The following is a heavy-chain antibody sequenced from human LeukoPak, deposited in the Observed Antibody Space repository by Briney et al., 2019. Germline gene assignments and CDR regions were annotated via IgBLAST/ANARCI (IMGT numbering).Heavy chain of an antibody. CDR3: AKDIAPYSSSGEFDY. D-gene: IGHD6-6*01. J-gene: IGHJ4*02. CDR1: GFTFDDYA. V-gene: IGHV3-9*01. Sequence: PGGSLRLSCAASGFTFDDYAMPWVRQAPGKGLEWVSGISWNSGSIGYADSVKGRFTISRDNAKNSLYLQMNSLRAEDTALYYCAKDIAPYSSSGEFDYWGQGTLVTVSS. CDR2: ISWNSGSI.